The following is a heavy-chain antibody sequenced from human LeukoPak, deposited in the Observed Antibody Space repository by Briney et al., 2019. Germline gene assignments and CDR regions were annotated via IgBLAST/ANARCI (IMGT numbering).Heavy chain of an antibody. CDR2: VSYDGGHK. D-gene: IGHD3-22*01. CDR1: GFSLSDYG. CDR3: ARDRINMMVMGHDSGLDC. J-gene: IGHJ4*02. Sequence: GGSLRLSCVGSGFSLSDYGIRWVRQAPGKGLEWVAVVSYDGGHKYYADSVKGRFTISRDTSSDTVSLQMNSLRVEDTALYYCARDRINMMVMGHDSGLDCWGQGTLVTVSS. V-gene: IGHV3-30*03.